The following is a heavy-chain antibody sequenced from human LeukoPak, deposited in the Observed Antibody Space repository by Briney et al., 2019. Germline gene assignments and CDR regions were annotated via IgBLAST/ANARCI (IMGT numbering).Heavy chain of an antibody. CDR1: GYTFTGYY. J-gene: IGHJ4*02. CDR2: INPNSGGT. V-gene: IGHV1-2*04. D-gene: IGHD6-19*01. Sequence: ASVKVSCKASGYTFTGYYMHWVRQAPGQGLEWMGWINPNSGGTNYAQKFQGWVTMTRDTSISTAYMELSRLRSDDTAVYYCARARHRIAVSGIYYWGQGTLVTVSS. CDR3: ARARHRIAVSGIYY.